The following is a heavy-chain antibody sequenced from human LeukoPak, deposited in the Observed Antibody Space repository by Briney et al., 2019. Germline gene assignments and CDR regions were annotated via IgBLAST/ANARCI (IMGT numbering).Heavy chain of an antibody. CDR1: GFTFNIYW. CDR2: IKEDETEK. D-gene: IGHD2-15*01. V-gene: IGHV3-7*01. Sequence: PGGSLRLSCAASGFTFNIYWMSWVRQAPGKGLEWLANIKEDETEKYYIDSVKGRFTISRDNAKNSLYLQMNSLRDEDTAVYYCARDAGWFRNEVWGKGTTVIVSS. J-gene: IGHJ6*04. CDR3: ARDAGWFRNEV.